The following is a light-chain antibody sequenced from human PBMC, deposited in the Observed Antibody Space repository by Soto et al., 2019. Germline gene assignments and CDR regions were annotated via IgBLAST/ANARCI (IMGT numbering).Light chain of an antibody. V-gene: IGKV3-20*01. CDR2: GAS. J-gene: IGKJ4*01. CDR3: HQYDSSPLT. CDR1: QSVSSSY. Sequence: EIVLTQSPGTLSLSPGERATLSCRASQSVSSSYLAWYQQKPGQAPRLLIYGASSRAPGIPDRFSGSGSGTDVTLTISRLEPEDFAVYYCHQYDSSPLTFGGGTKVEIK.